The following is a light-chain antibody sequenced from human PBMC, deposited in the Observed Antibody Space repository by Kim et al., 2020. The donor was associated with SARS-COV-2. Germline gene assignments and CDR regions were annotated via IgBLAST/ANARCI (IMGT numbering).Light chain of an antibody. Sequence: SPGERATRSCRASQSVSSFYLVWYQQKPGQAPRLLIYGASTRATGIPDRFSGSGSGTDFTLTISRLEPEDFAVYFCQQYGNSSWTFGQGTKVDIK. CDR3: QQYGNSSWT. J-gene: IGKJ1*01. CDR2: GAS. CDR1: QSVSSFY. V-gene: IGKV3-20*01.